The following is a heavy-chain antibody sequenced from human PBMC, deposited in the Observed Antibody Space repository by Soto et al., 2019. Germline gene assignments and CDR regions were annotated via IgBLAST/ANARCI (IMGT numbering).Heavy chain of an antibody. CDR3: ARFTSEDRTTISVVVIGTMDV. CDR1: GGSIRSTRYY. J-gene: IGHJ6*02. CDR2: IYHSGST. D-gene: IGHD3-3*01. Sequence: QVQLQESGPGLVKPSQTLSLTCTVSGGSIRSTRYYWSWIRQHPGKCLEWIAYIYHSGSTYYNPSLKMRVAMSVDTSSNQFSLSLSSVTAADTAVYYCARFTSEDRTTISVVVIGTMDVWGQGTTVTVSS. V-gene: IGHV4-31*03.